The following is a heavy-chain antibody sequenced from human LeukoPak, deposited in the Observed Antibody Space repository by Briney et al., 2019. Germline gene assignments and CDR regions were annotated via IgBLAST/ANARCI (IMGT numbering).Heavy chain of an antibody. CDR3: ARDMRRGAAAGTLDY. J-gene: IGHJ4*02. Sequence: GGSLRLSCTASGFSYSTYAISWVRQAPGKGLEWVAVIWYDGSNKYYADSVKGRFTISRDNSKNTLYLQMNSLRAEDTAVYYCARDMRRGAAAGTLDYWGQGTLVTVSS. V-gene: IGHV3-33*08. CDR1: GFSYSTYA. D-gene: IGHD6-13*01. CDR2: IWYDGSNK.